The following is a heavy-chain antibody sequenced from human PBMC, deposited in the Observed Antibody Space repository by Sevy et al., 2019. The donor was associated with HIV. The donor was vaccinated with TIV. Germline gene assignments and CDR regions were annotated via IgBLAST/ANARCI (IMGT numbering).Heavy chain of an antibody. V-gene: IGHV3-30*04. D-gene: IGHD2-15*01. J-gene: IGHJ4*02. CDR3: ARDYLIDTTGSYGY. Sequence: GGSLRLSCAASGFTFSSYAMHWVRQAPGKGLEWVAVISYDGSNKYYADSVKGRFTISRDNSKNTLYLQMNSLRAEDTAVYYCARDYLIDTTGSYGYWGQGTLVTVSS. CDR1: GFTFSSYA. CDR2: ISYDGSNK.